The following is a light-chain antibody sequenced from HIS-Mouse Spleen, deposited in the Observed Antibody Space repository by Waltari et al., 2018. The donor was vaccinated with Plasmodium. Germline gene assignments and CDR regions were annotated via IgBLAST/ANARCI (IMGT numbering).Light chain of an antibody. J-gene: IGKJ1*01. CDR2: GAS. V-gene: IGKV3-20*01. Sequence: EIVLTQSPGTLSLSPGERATLSCRASQSVSSSYLAWYQQKPGQAPRLLIYGASSRATCIPDRVSGSGSGTDFTLTISRLEPEDFAVYYCQQYGSSGTFGQGTKVEIK. CDR3: QQYGSSGT. CDR1: QSVSSSY.